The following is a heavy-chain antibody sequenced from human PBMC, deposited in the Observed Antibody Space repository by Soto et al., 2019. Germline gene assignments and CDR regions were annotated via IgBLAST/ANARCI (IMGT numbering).Heavy chain of an antibody. J-gene: IGHJ3*02. Sequence: ASVKVSCKASGYTFTIYGIIWVRQAPGQGLEWMGWISAYNGNTNYAQKLQGRVTMTTDTSTSTAYMELRSLRSDDTAVYYCARDFDILTGRDRDAFDIWGQGTMVNRLL. CDR3: ARDFDILTGRDRDAFDI. CDR1: GYTFTIYG. D-gene: IGHD3-9*01. V-gene: IGHV1-18*01. CDR2: ISAYNGNT.